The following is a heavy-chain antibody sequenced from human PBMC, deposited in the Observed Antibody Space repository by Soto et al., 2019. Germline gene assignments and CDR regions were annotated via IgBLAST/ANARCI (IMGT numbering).Heavy chain of an antibody. V-gene: IGHV3-30*18. Sequence: PGGSLRLSCAASGFTFSSYGMHWVRQAPGKGLEWVAGILYDGSDKYYADSVEGRFTISRENSKNTLYLQMNSLSSEDSAVYYCAKAGGGFGDFVHHWGQGTLVTAPQ. J-gene: IGHJ4*02. D-gene: IGHD3-10*01. CDR1: GFTFSSYG. CDR3: AKAGGGFGDFVHH. CDR2: ILYDGSDK.